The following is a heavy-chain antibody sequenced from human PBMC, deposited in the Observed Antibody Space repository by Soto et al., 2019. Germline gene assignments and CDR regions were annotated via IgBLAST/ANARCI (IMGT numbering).Heavy chain of an antibody. V-gene: IGHV3-33*01. J-gene: IGHJ5*02. CDR2: IWYDGSNT. Sequence: QVQLVESGGGVVQPGRSLRLSCAASGFSFSVYGMHWVRQAPGKGLEWVAVIWYDGSNTFYGDSVKGRFTISRDNAKNTLYLQMDSLRSEDTAAYYCVSEGAFGVQEIRGRWFDPWGQGTLVTVSS. D-gene: IGHD3-16*01. CDR3: VSEGAFGVQEIRGRWFDP. CDR1: GFSFSVYG.